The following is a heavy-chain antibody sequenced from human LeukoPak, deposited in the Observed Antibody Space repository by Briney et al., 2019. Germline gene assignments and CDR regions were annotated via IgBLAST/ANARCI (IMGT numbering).Heavy chain of an antibody. Sequence: ASVKVSCKASGYTFTDYALHWVRQAPGQSLEWMGWITTGRGETRYSQEFQRRITFTRDTSASTVYMDLSDLRSEDTAVYYCTRDLPYSSSWESLDYWGQGTLVTVSS. D-gene: IGHD6-13*01. J-gene: IGHJ4*02. CDR1: GYTFTDYA. CDR2: ITTGRGET. CDR3: TRDLPYSSSWESLDY. V-gene: IGHV1-3*03.